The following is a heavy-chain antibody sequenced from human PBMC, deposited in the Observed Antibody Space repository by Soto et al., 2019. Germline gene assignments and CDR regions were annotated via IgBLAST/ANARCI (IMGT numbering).Heavy chain of an antibody. J-gene: IGHJ4*02. CDR1: GGSFSGYY. CDR3: ARGRRIAARPLSFDY. CDR2: INHSGST. Sequence: SETLSLTCAVYGGSFSGYYWSWIRQPPGKGLEWIGEINHSGSTNYNPSLKSRVTISVDTSKNQFSLKLSSVTAADTAVYYCARGRRIAARPLSFDYWGQGTLVTVSS. V-gene: IGHV4-34*01. D-gene: IGHD6-6*01.